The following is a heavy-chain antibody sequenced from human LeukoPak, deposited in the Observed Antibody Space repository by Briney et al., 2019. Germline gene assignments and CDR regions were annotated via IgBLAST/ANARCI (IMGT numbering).Heavy chain of an antibody. Sequence: GGSLRLSCAAAGFTFPRHAMSWVRQAPGQGLERVASSAGSGGSTHYADSVKGRFTISRDNSQNKVYLHMNSLRADDTAVYYCAQEHFDTSGYYSRFDNWGQGILVTVSS. D-gene: IGHD3-22*01. CDR1: GFTFPRHA. V-gene: IGHV3-23*01. J-gene: IGHJ4*02. CDR2: SAGSGGST. CDR3: AQEHFDTSGYYSRFDN.